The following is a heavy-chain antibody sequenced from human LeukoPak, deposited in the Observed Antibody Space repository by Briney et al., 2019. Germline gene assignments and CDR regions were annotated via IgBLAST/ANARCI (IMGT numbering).Heavy chain of an antibody. J-gene: IGHJ5*02. CDR1: GGSISSSNW. CDR2: IYHSGST. D-gene: IGHD2-2*01. V-gene: IGHV4-4*02. CDR3: ARVVVPAAMAFNWFDP. Sequence: SETLSLTCAVSGGSISSSNWWSWVRQPPGKGLEWTGEIYHSGSTNYNPSLKSRVTISVDKSKNQFSLKLSSVTAADTAVYYCARVVVPAAMAFNWFDPWGQGTLVTVSS.